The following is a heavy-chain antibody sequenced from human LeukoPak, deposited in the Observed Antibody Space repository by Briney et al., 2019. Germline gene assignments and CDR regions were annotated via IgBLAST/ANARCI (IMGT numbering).Heavy chain of an antibody. CDR1: GGSISSHY. V-gene: IGHV4-59*11. Sequence: NPSETLSLTCTVSGGSISSHYWSWIRQPPGKGLEWIGYIYYSGSTNYNPSLKGRVTISVDTSKNQFSLKLSSVTAADTAVYYCARVRYDFWSGYLVDYWGQGTPVTVSS. CDR3: ARVRYDFWSGYLVDY. D-gene: IGHD3-3*01. J-gene: IGHJ4*02. CDR2: IYYSGST.